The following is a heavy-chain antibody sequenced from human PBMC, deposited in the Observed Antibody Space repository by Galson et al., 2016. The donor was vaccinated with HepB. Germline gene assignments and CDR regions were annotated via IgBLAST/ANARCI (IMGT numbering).Heavy chain of an antibody. CDR1: GFIFSSYG. V-gene: IGHV3-23*01. Sequence: SLRLSCAASGFIFSSYGMHWVRQAPGKGLEWVSAITDDGGNTYSADSVKGRFTISRDTSKNTLYLQMNSLRAEDTALYYCAKDARGAGYYYYGMDVWGQGTTVTVSS. J-gene: IGHJ6*02. D-gene: IGHD3-10*01. CDR3: AKDARGAGYYYYGMDV. CDR2: ITDDGGNT.